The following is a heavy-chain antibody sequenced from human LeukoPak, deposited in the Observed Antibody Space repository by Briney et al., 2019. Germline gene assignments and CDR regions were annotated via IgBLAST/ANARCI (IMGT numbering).Heavy chain of an antibody. CDR3: ARGAYASGWYPDAFDI. Sequence: SGGSLRLSCAASGFTFSSYGMHWVRQAPGKGLEWVSYISSSSTIYYADSVKGRFTIFRDNAKNSLYLQMNSLRAEDTALYYCARGAYASGWYPDAFDIWGQGTMGTISS. J-gene: IGHJ3*02. D-gene: IGHD6-19*01. V-gene: IGHV3-48*04. CDR1: GFTFSSYG. CDR2: ISSSSTI.